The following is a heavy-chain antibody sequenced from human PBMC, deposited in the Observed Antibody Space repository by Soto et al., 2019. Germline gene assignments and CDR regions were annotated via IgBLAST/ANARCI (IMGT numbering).Heavy chain of an antibody. CDR3: ARASSSGYYFDY. CDR2: ISSSSNYM. D-gene: IGHD6-6*01. J-gene: IGHJ4*02. CDR1: GFTFRSFS. V-gene: IGHV3-21*01. Sequence: EVQLVESGGGLVKPGGSRRLSWAASGFTFRSFSMNCVRQAPGEGLEWVSSISSSSNYMYYADSLKGRFTISRDNAKDSLFLQMHSLRAEDTAVYYCARASSSGYYFDYWGQGTLVTVSS.